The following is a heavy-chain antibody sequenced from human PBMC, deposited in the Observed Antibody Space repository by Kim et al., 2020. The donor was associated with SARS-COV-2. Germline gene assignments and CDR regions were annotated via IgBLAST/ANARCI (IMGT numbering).Heavy chain of an antibody. D-gene: IGHD3-3*01. V-gene: IGHV3-21*01. J-gene: IGHJ6*03. Sequence: GGSLRLSCAASGFTFSSYSMNWVRQAPGKGLEWVSSISSSSSYIYYADSVKGRFTISRDNAKNSLYLQMNSLRAEDTAVYYCARVPERRFLEWSNYYYYYMDVWGKGTTVTVSS. CDR1: GFTFSSYS. CDR3: ARVPERRFLEWSNYYYYYMDV. CDR2: ISSSSSYI.